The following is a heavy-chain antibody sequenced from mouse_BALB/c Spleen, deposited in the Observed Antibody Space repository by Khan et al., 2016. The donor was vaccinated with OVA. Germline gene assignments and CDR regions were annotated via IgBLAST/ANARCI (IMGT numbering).Heavy chain of an antibody. CDR2: ISGDSNTI. D-gene: IGHD1-1*01. Sequence: EVELVESGGGLVQPGGSRKLSCAASGFTFNSYGMHWVRQAPEKGLEWVAYISGDSNTIYFADTVKGRFTLSRDNHKTTLFLQMTSLMSDDTAMDYCATSYFYGYYFDYWGPGTTLTVS. V-gene: IGHV5-17*02. CDR3: ATSYFYGYYFDY. CDR1: GFTFNSYG. J-gene: IGHJ2*01.